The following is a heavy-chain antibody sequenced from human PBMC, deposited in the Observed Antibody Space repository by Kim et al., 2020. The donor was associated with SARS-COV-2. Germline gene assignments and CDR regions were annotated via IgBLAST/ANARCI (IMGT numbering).Heavy chain of an antibody. J-gene: IGHJ4*02. V-gene: IGHV1-3*01. Sequence: ASVKVSCKASGYSFTDYAVPWVRQAPGQRLEWMGWINAGNGNTKYSQNFQGRVTITRDTSASTAYMELSSLRSEDTAVYYCARARWTRHGSGYCYDYWGQGTLVTVSS. D-gene: IGHD3-22*01. CDR2: INAGNGNT. CDR3: ARARWTRHGSGYCYDY. CDR1: GYSFTDYA.